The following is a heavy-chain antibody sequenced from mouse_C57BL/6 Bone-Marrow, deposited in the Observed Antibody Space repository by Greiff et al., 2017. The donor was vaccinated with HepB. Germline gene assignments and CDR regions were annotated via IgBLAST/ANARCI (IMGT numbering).Heavy chain of an antibody. J-gene: IGHJ3*01. D-gene: IGHD3-2*02. V-gene: IGHV1-81*01. CDR2: IYPRSGNT. Sequence: VQLQQSGAELARPGASVKLSCKASGYTFTSYGISWVKQRTGQGLEWIGEIYPRSGNTYYNEKFKGKATLTADKSSSTAYTELRGRTSGYSAVYFCAREDSSGYGAYGGQGTLVTVSA. CDR1: GYTFTSYG. CDR3: AREDSSGYGAY.